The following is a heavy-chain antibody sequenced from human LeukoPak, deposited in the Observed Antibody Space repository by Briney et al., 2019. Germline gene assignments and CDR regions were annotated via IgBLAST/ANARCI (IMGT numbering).Heavy chain of an antibody. J-gene: IGHJ4*02. CDR1: GASISSHY. CDR2: IHYSRGT. Sequence: SETLSLTCTVSGASISSHYWTWIRQPQGKGLDWIGYIHYSRGTNYNPSLKRRVTISIDMSKNQFSLELSSVTAADTAVYFCTTTSGTSAVDYWGQGTLVTVSS. CDR3: TTTSGTSAVDY. V-gene: IGHV4-59*11.